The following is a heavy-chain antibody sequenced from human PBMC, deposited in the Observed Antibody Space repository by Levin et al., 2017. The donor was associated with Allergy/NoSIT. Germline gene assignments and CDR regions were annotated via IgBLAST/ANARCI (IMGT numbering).Heavy chain of an antibody. J-gene: IGHJ6*02. CDR1: GGTFSSYA. CDR2: IIPIFGTA. D-gene: IGHD3-3*01. V-gene: IGHV1-69*13. CDR3: ARSSGYQLDYYYYGMDV. Sequence: ASVKVSCKASGGTFSSYAISWVRQAPGQGLEWMGGIIPIFGTANYAQKFQGRVTITADESTSTAYMELSSLRSEDTAVYYCARSSGYQLDYYYYGMDVWGQGTTVTVSS.